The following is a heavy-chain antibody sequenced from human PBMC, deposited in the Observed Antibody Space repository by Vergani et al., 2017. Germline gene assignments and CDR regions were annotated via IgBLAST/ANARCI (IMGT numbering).Heavy chain of an antibody. CDR3: ARRSGIVYDIFSGTQYFFDF. CDR1: GGSISSGGYS. Sequence: QLQLQESGPGLVKPSQTLSLTCAVSGGSISSGGYSWSWIRQPPGKGLEWIGYIYHSGSTYYSPSLKSRVTISVDTSNNHFSLRLNSLTAADTAVYYCARRSGIVYDIFSGTQYFFDFWGQGTLVTVSS. D-gene: IGHD3-9*01. J-gene: IGHJ4*02. CDR2: IYHSGST. V-gene: IGHV4-30-2*01.